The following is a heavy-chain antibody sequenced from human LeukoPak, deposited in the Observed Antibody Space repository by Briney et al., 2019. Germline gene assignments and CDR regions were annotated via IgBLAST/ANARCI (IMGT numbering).Heavy chain of an antibody. CDR1: GGSISSSGYH. V-gene: IGHV4-39*01. CDR3: ARYSDGSGWAAFDT. CDR2: IFYSQSTFHT. D-gene: IGHD3-22*01. Sequence: SETLSLTCTVAGGSISSSGYHWAWIRQPPGRGLEWFAIIFYSQSTFHTFYDPSLRSRVTIPVDGDTSKNQFSLQLSSVTAADTAVYYCARYSDGSGWAAFDTWGQGTVATVSS. J-gene: IGHJ3*02.